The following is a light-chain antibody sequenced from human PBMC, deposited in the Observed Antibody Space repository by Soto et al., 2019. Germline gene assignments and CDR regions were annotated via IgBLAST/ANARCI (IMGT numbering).Light chain of an antibody. CDR3: QQYGSSPRT. J-gene: IGKJ1*01. V-gene: IGKV3-20*01. CDR1: QSVSSSY. CDR2: GAS. Sequence: ENVLTQSPGTLSLSPGERATLSCRARQSVSSSYLAWYQQKPGRAPRLLIYGASTRATGIPDRFSGSGSGTDFTLTISRLEPEDLAVYYCQQYGSSPRTFGQGTKVDIK.